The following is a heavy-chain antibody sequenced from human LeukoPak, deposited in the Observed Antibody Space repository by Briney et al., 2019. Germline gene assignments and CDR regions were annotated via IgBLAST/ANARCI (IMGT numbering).Heavy chain of an antibody. J-gene: IGHJ5*02. CDR3: ARGRVLRYFDWLSP. CDR2: IIPIFGTA. CDR1: GGTFSSYA. Sequence: GASVKVSCKASGGTFSSYAISWVRQAPGQGLEWMGGIIPIFGTANYAQKFQGRVTITTDESTSTAYMELSSLRSEGTAVYYCARGRVLRYFDWLSPWGQGTLVTVSS. V-gene: IGHV1-69*05. D-gene: IGHD3-9*01.